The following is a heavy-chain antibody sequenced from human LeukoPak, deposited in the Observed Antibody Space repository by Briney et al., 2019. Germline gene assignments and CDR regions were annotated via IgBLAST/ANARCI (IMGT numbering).Heavy chain of an antibody. CDR2: ISSSGDTI. Sequence: GGSLRLSCVASGFTFTTYSMNWVRQVPGKGLEWVSYISSSGDTIYYAGSVKGRFTISRDNAKNSLYLQMNSLRVEDTAVYYCARDLYGDYPFDYWGQGTLVTVSS. J-gene: IGHJ4*02. CDR1: GFTFTTYS. V-gene: IGHV3-48*01. D-gene: IGHD4-17*01. CDR3: ARDLYGDYPFDY.